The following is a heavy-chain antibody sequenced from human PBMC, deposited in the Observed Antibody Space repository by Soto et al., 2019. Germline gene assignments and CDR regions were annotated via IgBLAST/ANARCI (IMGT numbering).Heavy chain of an antibody. D-gene: IGHD6-19*01. J-gene: IGHJ3*02. V-gene: IGHV4-30-4*01. Sequence: SETLSLTCTVSGGSISSGDYYWSWTRQPPGKGLEWIGYIYYSGSTYYNPSLKSRVTISVDTSKNQFSLKLSSVTAADTAVYYRAHYSSGRAFDIWGQGTMVTVSS. CDR2: IYYSGST. CDR1: GGSISSGDYY. CDR3: AHYSSGRAFDI.